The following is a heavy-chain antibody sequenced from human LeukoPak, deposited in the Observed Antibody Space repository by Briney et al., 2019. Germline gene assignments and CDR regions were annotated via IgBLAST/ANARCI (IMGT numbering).Heavy chain of an antibody. CDR1: GYTFTGYY. CDR2: INPSGGST. Sequence: ASVKVSCKASGYTFTGYYMHWVRQAPGQGLEWMGIINPSGGSTSYAQKFQGRVTMTRGMSTSTVYMELSSLRSEDTAVYYCARDMRSGSYYLASDYWGQGTLVTVSS. D-gene: IGHD3-10*01. CDR3: ARDMRSGSYYLASDY. V-gene: IGHV1-46*01. J-gene: IGHJ4*02.